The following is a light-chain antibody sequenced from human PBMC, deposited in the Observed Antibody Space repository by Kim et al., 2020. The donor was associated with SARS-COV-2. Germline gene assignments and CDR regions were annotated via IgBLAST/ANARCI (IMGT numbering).Light chain of an antibody. CDR3: QSGRL. J-gene: IGLJ2*01. Sequence: ESPGKTRTISCTRSSGRIASNFVQWYQQRSGSAPTSVIYEDNQRPSWVPDRFSGSIDDSSNSASLTISGLKTEDEADYYCQSGRLFGGGTQLTVL. V-gene: IGLV6-57*03. CDR2: EDN. CDR1: SGRIASNF.